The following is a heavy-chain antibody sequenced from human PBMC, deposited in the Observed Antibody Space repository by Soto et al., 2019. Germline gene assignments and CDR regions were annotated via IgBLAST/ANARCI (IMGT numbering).Heavy chain of an antibody. D-gene: IGHD1-26*01. CDR2: INHSGST. V-gene: IGHV4-34*01. CDR1: GGSFSGYY. CDR3: ARGPLQVGATTFDY. Sequence: ASETLSLTCAVYGGSFSGYYWSWIRQPPGKGLEWIGEINHSGSTNYNPSLKSRVTISVDTSKNQFSLKLSSVTAADTAVYYCARGPLQVGATTFDYWGQGTLVTVSS. J-gene: IGHJ4*02.